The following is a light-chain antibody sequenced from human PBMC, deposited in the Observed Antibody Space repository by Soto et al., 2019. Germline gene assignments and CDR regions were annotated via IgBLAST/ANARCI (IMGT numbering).Light chain of an antibody. Sequence: AIQITHPPSSLSAPVGDRVTITARASQGSRNDVGWYQKKPGKAPKLLIYAVSSLQSGVPSRFSGSGSGTDFILTISSLQPEDFATYYCLQDYSFPLTFGGGTKVDI. J-gene: IGKJ4*01. V-gene: IGKV1-6*01. CDR3: LQDYSFPLT. CDR2: AVS. CDR1: QGSRND.